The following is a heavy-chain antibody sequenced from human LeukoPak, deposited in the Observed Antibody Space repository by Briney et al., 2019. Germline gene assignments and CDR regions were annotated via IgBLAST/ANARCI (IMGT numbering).Heavy chain of an antibody. CDR1: GFTVSSNY. Sequence: PGGSLRLSCAASGFTVSSNYMSWVRHAPGKGLEWVSVIYSGGSTYYADSVKGRFTISRDNSKNTLYLQMNSLRAEDTAVYYCASYDFWSGYQSTMDVWGQGTTVTVSS. CDR3: ASYDFWSGYQSTMDV. CDR2: IYSGGST. D-gene: IGHD3-3*01. J-gene: IGHJ6*02. V-gene: IGHV3-53*01.